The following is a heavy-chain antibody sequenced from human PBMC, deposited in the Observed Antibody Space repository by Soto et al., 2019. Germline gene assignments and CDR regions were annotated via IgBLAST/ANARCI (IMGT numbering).Heavy chain of an antibody. J-gene: IGHJ4*02. CDR1: GGSFRSYA. Sequence: QVQLVQSGAEVKKPGSSVKVSCKASGGSFRSYAISWVRQAPGQGLAWMGGVIPIFGTANYAQNFQGRVTITADESTSTVYLDLSSLRSEDTDVYYCASSADSSGWYYFEYWGQGTRVTVSS. V-gene: IGHV1-69*12. CDR3: ASSADSSGWYYFEY. CDR2: VIPIFGTA. D-gene: IGHD6-19*01.